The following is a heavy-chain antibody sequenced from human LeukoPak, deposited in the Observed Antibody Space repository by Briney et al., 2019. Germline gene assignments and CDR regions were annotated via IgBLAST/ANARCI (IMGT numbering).Heavy chain of an antibody. CDR2: INPSGGRT. D-gene: IGHD3-22*01. CDR1: GYTFTSYY. CDR3: ARDSLAGYYDSSGYTDWFDP. J-gene: IGHJ5*02. V-gene: IGHV1-46*01. Sequence: GASVKVSCKASGYTFTSYYMHWVRQAPGQGLEWMGIINPSGGRTSYAQKFQGRVTMTRDTSTSTVYMELSSLRPEDTAVYYCARDSLAGYYDSSGYTDWFDPWGQGTLVTVSS.